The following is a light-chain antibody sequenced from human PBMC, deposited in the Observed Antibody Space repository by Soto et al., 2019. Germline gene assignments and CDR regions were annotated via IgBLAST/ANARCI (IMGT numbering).Light chain of an antibody. V-gene: IGLV2-14*02. CDR1: ISDVGSSGP. CDR3: LSKTSGISYV. CDR2: EGS. Sequence: QSVLTQPASVSGSPGQSITISCSGSISDVGSSGPVSWYQHHPGQVPKLIIYEGSRRPSGVSSRFSGSKTGNTASLTITGLQAEDEADYYCLSKTSGISYVFGTGTEVTVL. J-gene: IGLJ1*01.